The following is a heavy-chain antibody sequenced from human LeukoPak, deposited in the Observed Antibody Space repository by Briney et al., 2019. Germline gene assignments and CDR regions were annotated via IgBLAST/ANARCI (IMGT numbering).Heavy chain of an antibody. Sequence: ASVKVSCKASGYTFTSYDINWVRQATGQGLEWMGWMNPNSDNTGYAQKFQGRVTMTRNTSISTAYMELSSLRSEDTAVYYCARAHYGGNSYDYWGQGTLVTVSS. V-gene: IGHV1-8*01. J-gene: IGHJ4*02. CDR2: MNPNSDNT. CDR1: GYTFTSYD. D-gene: IGHD4-23*01. CDR3: ARAHYGGNSYDY.